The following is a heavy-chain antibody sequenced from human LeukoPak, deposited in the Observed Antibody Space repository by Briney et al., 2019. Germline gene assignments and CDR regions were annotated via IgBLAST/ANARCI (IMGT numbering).Heavy chain of an antibody. V-gene: IGHV4-4*07. J-gene: IGHJ4*02. D-gene: IGHD6-6*01. CDR1: GGSISSYY. Sequence: SETLSLTCTVSGGSISSYYWSWIRQPAGKGLEWIGRIYTSGSTNYNPSLKSRVTMSVDTSKNQFSLTLSSVTAADTAVYYCARLEYSSSSTYFDYWGQGNLVTVSS. CDR3: ARLEYSSSSTYFDY. CDR2: IYTSGST.